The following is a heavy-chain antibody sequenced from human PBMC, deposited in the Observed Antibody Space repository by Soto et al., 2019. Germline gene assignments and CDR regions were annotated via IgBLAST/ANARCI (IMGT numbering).Heavy chain of an antibody. J-gene: IGHJ3*02. CDR3: ARVERETADSVVDAFDI. Sequence: QVQLPQWGAGLLKPSEALSLTCAVYGGSVNSGNYYWSWIRQPPGKGLEWIGEMSHSDGTHLNPSRKSRVNRTVDTSKKLLALTMSSETAAYASLYYCARVERETADSVVDAFDIRGPGTLVTFSS. V-gene: IGHV4-34*01. CDR1: GGSVNSGNYY. CDR2: MSHSDGT. D-gene: IGHD1-26*01.